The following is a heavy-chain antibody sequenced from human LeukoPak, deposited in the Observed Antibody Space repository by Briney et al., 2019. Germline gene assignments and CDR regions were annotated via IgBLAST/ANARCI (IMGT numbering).Heavy chain of an antibody. CDR1: GFTVSSNY. Sequence: GGSLRLSCAASGFTVSSNYMSWVRQAPGKGLEWVSVIYSGGSTYYADSVKGRFTISRDNSKNTLYLQMNSLRAEDTAVYYCARVSIAAAHFDYWGQGTLVTVSS. CDR3: ARVSIAAAHFDY. J-gene: IGHJ4*02. CDR2: IYSGGST. D-gene: IGHD6-13*01. V-gene: IGHV3-66*01.